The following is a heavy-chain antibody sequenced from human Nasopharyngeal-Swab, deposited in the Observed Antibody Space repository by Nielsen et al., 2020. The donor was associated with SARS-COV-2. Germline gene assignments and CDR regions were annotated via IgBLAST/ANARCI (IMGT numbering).Heavy chain of an antibody. D-gene: IGHD3-3*01. J-gene: IGHJ6*02. CDR3: ARGATIFGVVAYGMDV. V-gene: IGHV4-31*03. CDR2: IYYSGST. CDR1: GGSISSGGYY. Sequence: SEPLSLTRTVSGGSISSGGYYWSWILQHPGKGLEWIGYIYYSGSTYYNPSLKSRVTISVDTSKNQFSLKLSSVTAADTAVYYCARGATIFGVVAYGMDVWGQGTTVTVSS.